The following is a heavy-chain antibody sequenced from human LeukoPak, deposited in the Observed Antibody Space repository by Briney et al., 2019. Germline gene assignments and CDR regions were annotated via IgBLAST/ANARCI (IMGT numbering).Heavy chain of an antibody. Sequence: ASVKVSCKTSGYTFTNYDINWVRQAPGQGLEWMGWINPDSGGTNSAQMFQDRVTMTRDTSISTAYMELSRLRSDDTAVYYCARELFYTSGSKSNRVDYWGQGTLVTVSS. CDR1: GYTFTNYD. D-gene: IGHD1-26*01. CDR3: ARELFYTSGSKSNRVDY. J-gene: IGHJ4*02. CDR2: INPDSGGT. V-gene: IGHV1-2*02.